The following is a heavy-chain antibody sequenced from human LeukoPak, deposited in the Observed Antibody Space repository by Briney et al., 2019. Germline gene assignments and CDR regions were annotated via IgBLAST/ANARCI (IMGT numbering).Heavy chain of an antibody. CDR1: GLTLSNYW. V-gene: IGHV3-7*05. D-gene: IGHD3-22*01. CDR2: INQDGSEK. J-gene: IGHJ4*02. CDR3: ARDSRGYPY. Sequence: GGSLKLSCAASGLTLSNYWMTWVRQAPGKGLEWVANINQDGSEKNYVDSVKGRFTISRDNAKNSLYLEMNSLRAEDMGVYYCARDSRGYPYWGQGTLVTVSS.